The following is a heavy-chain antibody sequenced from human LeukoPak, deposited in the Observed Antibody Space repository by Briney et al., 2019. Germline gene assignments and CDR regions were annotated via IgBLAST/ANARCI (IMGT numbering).Heavy chain of an antibody. V-gene: IGHV3-11*04. CDR3: AKDPTHYRVWDDYDSRRLSH. Sequence: GGSLRLSCAASGFTFSDYYMSWIRQAPGKGLEWVSYISSSGSTIYYADSVKGRFTISRDNAKNSLYLQMNSLRAEDTAVYYCAKDPTHYRVWDDYDSRRLSHWGQGTLVTVSS. J-gene: IGHJ4*02. CDR2: ISSSGSTI. D-gene: IGHD3-22*01. CDR1: GFTFSDYY.